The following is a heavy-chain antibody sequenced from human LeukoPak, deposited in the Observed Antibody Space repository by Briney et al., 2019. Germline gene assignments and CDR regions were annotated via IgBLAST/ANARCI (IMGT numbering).Heavy chain of an antibody. J-gene: IGHJ3*02. CDR3: ARGEGYNYHDAFDI. CDR1: GGTFSSYA. CDR2: IIPIFGTA. Sequence: SVKVSCKASGGTFSSYAISWARQAPGQGLEWMGGIIPIFGTANYAQKLQGRVTITTDESTSTAYMELSSLRSEDTAVYYCARGEGYNYHDAFDIWGQGTMVTVSS. D-gene: IGHD5-24*01. V-gene: IGHV1-69*05.